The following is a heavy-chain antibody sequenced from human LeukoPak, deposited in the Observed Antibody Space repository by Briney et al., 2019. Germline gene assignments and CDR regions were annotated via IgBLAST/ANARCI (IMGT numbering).Heavy chain of an antibody. CDR1: GGSISSGDYY. J-gene: IGHJ6*02. Sequence: SETLSLTCTVSGGSISSGDYYWGWIRQPPGKGLEWIGYIYYSGSTYYNPSLKSRVTISVDTSKNQFSLKLSSVTAADTAVYYCARDTVTTFGYYYGMDVWGQGTTVTVSS. V-gene: IGHV4-30-4*01. D-gene: IGHD4-17*01. CDR2: IYYSGST. CDR3: ARDTVTTFGYYYGMDV.